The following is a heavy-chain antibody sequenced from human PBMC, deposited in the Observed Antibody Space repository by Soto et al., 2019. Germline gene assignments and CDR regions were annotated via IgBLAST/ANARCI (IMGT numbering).Heavy chain of an antibody. Sequence: KVSCKASGGTFSSYAISWVRQAPGQGLEWMGGIIPIFGTANYAQKFQGRVAITADKSTSTAYMELSSLRSEDTAVYYCARGIAARYDAFDIWGQGTMVTVS. CDR2: IIPIFGTA. CDR1: GGTFSSYA. CDR3: ARGIAARYDAFDI. D-gene: IGHD6-6*01. J-gene: IGHJ3*02. V-gene: IGHV1-69*06.